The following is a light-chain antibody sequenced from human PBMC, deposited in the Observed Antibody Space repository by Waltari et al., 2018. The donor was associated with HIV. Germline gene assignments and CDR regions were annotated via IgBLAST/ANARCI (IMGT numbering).Light chain of an antibody. CDR2: DVT. CDR3: SSYTSSSWV. V-gene: IGLV2-14*03. Sequence: QSALTQPASVSGSPGQSITISCTGISSDVDYYNYNCWYQQHPGKAPNLMIYDVTHRPSGVSNRFSGSKSGNTASLTISGLQAEDEADYYCSSYTSSSWVFGGGTKLTVL. J-gene: IGLJ3*02. CDR1: SSDVDYYNY.